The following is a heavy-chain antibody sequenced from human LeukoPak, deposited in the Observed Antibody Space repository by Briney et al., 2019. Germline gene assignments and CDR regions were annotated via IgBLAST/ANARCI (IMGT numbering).Heavy chain of an antibody. CDR1: GFTFSSYG. CDR2: ISSNGEST. CDR3: APYSSGWFSGIEY. D-gene: IGHD6-13*01. Sequence: GGSLRLSCSASGFTFSSYGMHWVRQAPGKGLEYVSAISSNGESTYYADSVKGRFTISRDNSKNTLYLQMSSLTTEDTAAYYCAPYSSGWFSGIEYWGQGTLVTVSS. V-gene: IGHV3-64D*06. J-gene: IGHJ4*02.